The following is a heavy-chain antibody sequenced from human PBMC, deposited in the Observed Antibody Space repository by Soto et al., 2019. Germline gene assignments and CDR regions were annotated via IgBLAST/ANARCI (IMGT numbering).Heavy chain of an antibody. Sequence: SETLSLTCTVSGGSISSYYWSWIRQPPGKGLEWIGYIYYSGSTNYNPSLKSRVTISVDTSKNQFSLKLSSVTAADTAVYYCARTIFEYGMDVWGQGTTVTVSS. CDR3: ARTIFEYGMDV. CDR2: IYYSGST. D-gene: IGHD3-3*01. CDR1: GGSISSYY. V-gene: IGHV4-59*12. J-gene: IGHJ6*02.